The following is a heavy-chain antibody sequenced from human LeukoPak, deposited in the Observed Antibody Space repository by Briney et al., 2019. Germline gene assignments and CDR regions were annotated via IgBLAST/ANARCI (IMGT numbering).Heavy chain of an antibody. CDR3: ASTPAVAGTVYFDY. V-gene: IGHV4-59*01. CDR2: IYNSGST. D-gene: IGHD6-19*01. Sequence: PSETLSLTCTVSGGSISSYYWSWIRQPPGKGLEWIGYIYNSGSTNYNPSLKSRVTISVDTSKNQFSLKLSSVTAADTAVYYCASTPAVAGTVYFDYWGQGTLVTVSS. J-gene: IGHJ4*02. CDR1: GGSISSYY.